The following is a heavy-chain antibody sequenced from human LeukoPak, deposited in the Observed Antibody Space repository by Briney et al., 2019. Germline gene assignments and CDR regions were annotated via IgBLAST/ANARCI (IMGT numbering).Heavy chain of an antibody. CDR2: IYPGDSDT. V-gene: IGHV5-51*01. Sequence: GESLKISCKGSGYSFTSYWIGWVRQMPGNGLEWMGIIYPGDSDTRYSPSFQGQVTISADKSFSTAYLQWSSLKASDTAMYYCARRPTYYYDSSGREFDYWGQGTLVTVSS. J-gene: IGHJ4*02. D-gene: IGHD3-22*01. CDR1: GYSFTSYW. CDR3: ARRPTYYYDSSGREFDY.